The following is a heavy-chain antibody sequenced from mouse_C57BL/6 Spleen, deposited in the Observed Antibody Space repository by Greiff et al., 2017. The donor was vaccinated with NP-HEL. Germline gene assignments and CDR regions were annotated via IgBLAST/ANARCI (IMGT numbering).Heavy chain of an antibody. CDR1: GFSLTSYG. CDR2: IWSDGST. Sequence: QVQLKESGPGLVAPSQSLSITCTVSGFSLTSYGVHWVRQPPGKGLEWLVVIWSDGSTTYNSALKSRLSISKDNSKSQVFLKMNSLQTDDTAMYYCARHADYDYGDGGWFAYWGQGTLVTVSA. D-gene: IGHD2-4*01. CDR3: ARHADYDYGDGGWFAY. J-gene: IGHJ3*01. V-gene: IGHV2-6-1*01.